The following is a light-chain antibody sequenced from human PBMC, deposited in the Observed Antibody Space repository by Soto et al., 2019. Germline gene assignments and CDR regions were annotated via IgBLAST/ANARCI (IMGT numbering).Light chain of an antibody. V-gene: IGKV1-12*01. Sequence: DIQMTQSPSSVSASVGDTLTISCRASQSLDNWLAWYQQKPGNAPRLLIYAAYTLGNGVPSRFSGRGSGSNFTLTISSLQPEDFATYYCQQDKSFPYTFGQGTKVEI. CDR1: QSLDNW. CDR3: QQDKSFPYT. J-gene: IGKJ2*01. CDR2: AAY.